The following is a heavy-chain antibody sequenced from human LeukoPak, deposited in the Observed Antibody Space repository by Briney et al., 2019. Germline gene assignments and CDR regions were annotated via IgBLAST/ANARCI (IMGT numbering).Heavy chain of an antibody. V-gene: IGHV4-39*01. CDR3: ARGYYGDYYYYYYGMDV. CDR1: GGSISSSSYS. D-gene: IGHD3-3*01. J-gene: IGHJ6*02. CDR2: IYYSGST. Sequence: SETLSLTCTVSGGSISSSSYSWGWIRQPPGKELEWIGSIYYSGSTYYNPSLKSRVTISVDTSKNQFSLKLSSVTAADTAVYYCARGYYGDYYYYYYGMDVWGQGTTVTVSS.